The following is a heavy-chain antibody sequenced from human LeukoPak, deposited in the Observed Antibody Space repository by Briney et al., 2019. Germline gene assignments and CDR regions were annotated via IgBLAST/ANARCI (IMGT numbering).Heavy chain of an antibody. V-gene: IGHV4-34*01. Sequence: SETLSLTCAVYGGSFSGYYWSWIRQPPGKGLEWIGEINHSGSTNYNPSLKSRVTISVDTSKNQFSLKLSSVTAADTAVYYRARGFSYGQFDYWGQGTLVTVSS. D-gene: IGHD5-18*01. CDR1: GGSFSGYY. CDR3: ARGFSYGQFDY. J-gene: IGHJ4*02. CDR2: INHSGST.